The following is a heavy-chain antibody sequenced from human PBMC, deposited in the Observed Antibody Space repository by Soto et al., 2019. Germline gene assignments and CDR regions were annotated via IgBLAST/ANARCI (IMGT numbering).Heavy chain of an antibody. V-gene: IGHV1-18*01. CDR2: ISASTRNT. CDR3: VRCYCSVGSCYACWNFDL. Sequence: QVQLVQSGAEVKKPGASVKVSCQASGYTFSDYAISWVRQAPGQGLEWMGWISASTRNTDQAQNFQGRVIMTLDTSTNTAYVVLRSLRSDDTAVYYCVRCYCSVGSCYACWNFDLWGRGTLVTVSS. CDR1: GYTFSDYA. J-gene: IGHJ2*01. D-gene: IGHD2-15*01.